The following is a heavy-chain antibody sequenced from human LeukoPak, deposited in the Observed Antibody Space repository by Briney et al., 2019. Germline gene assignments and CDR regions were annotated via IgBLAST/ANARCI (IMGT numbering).Heavy chain of an antibody. CDR3: APYGGFDY. V-gene: IGHV3-21*01. CDR2: IDSSRGYT. D-gene: IGHD3-10*01. Sequence: GGSLRLSCAASGFTPSSHSMNWVRQDPGEGLEWVSSIDSSRGYTYYADSVKGRFTISRDNAKNSLFLQMNSLRAEDTAVYYCAPYGGFDYWGQGTLVTVSS. J-gene: IGHJ4*02. CDR1: GFTPSSHS.